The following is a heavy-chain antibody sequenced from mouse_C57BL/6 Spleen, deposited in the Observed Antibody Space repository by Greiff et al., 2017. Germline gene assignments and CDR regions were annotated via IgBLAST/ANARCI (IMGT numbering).Heavy chain of an antibody. CDR1: GFTFSSYA. CDR3: TRQLRLEGYMDY. D-gene: IGHD3-2*02. Sequence: DVHLVESGEGLVKPGGSLKLSCAASGFTFSSYAMSWVRQTPEKRLEWVAYISSGGDYIYYADTVKGRCTISRDNARNTLYLQMSSLKSEDTAMYYCTRQLRLEGYMDYWGQGTSVTVSA. CDR2: ISSGGDYI. J-gene: IGHJ4*01. V-gene: IGHV5-9-1*02.